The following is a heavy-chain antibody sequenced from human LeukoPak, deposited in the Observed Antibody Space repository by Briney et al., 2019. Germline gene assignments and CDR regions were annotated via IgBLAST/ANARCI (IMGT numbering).Heavy chain of an antibody. CDR2: ISAYNGNT. CDR1: GYTFTSYG. Sequence: ASVKVSCKASGYTFTSYGISWVRQAPGQGLEWMGWISAYNGNTNYAQKLQGRVTMTTDTSTSTAYMELRSLRSDDTAVYYCARDHTHYDILTGYYNVGYFDYWGQGTLVTVSS. CDR3: ARDHTHYDILTGYYNVGYFDY. V-gene: IGHV1-18*01. J-gene: IGHJ4*02. D-gene: IGHD3-9*01.